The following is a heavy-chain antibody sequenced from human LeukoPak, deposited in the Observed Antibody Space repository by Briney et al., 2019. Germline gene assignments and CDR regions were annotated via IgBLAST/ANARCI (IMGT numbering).Heavy chain of an antibody. CDR1: GFIFSTYW. J-gene: IGHJ4*02. CDR3: TRGTSVVAGIDF. CDR2: IDSEGISA. Sequence: GGSLRLSCGASGFIFSTYWMHWVRQAPGKGLEWVSHIDSEGISATYGDPPKGRFIMSRDNAKNTVYLQMNSLRAEDTGVYYCTRGTSVVAGIDFWGQGTLVTVSS. D-gene: IGHD6-19*01. V-gene: IGHV3-74*01.